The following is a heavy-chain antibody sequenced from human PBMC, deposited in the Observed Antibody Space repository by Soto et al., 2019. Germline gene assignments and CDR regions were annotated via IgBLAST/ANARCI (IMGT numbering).Heavy chain of an antibody. Sequence: SETLSLTCTVSGGSISSGGYYWSWIRQHPGKGLEWIGYIYYSGSTYYNPSLKSRVTISVDTSKNQFSLKLSSVTAADTAVYYCARQRGYSGYDVTTYYYYYYGMDVWDQGTTVTVSS. J-gene: IGHJ6*02. D-gene: IGHD5-12*01. CDR3: ARQRGYSGYDVTTYYYYYYGMDV. V-gene: IGHV4-31*02. CDR1: GGSISSGGYY. CDR2: IYYSGST.